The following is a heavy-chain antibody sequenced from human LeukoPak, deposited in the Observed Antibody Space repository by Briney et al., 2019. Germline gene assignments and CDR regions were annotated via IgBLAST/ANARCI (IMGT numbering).Heavy chain of an antibody. V-gene: IGHV1-69*05. Sequence: ASVKVSCKASGYTFTSYDINWVRQATGQGLEWMGGIIPIFGAANYAQKFQGRVTITTDESTSTAYMELSSLRSEDTAVYYCARGRRNCSGGSCYPLGWFDPWGQGTLVTVSS. CDR2: IIPIFGAA. J-gene: IGHJ5*02. CDR1: GYTFTSYD. D-gene: IGHD2-15*01. CDR3: ARGRRNCSGGSCYPLGWFDP.